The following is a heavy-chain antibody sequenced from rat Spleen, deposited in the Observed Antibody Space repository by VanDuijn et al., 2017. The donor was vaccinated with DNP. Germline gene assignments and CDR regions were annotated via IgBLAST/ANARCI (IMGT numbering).Heavy chain of an antibody. J-gene: IGHJ2*01. CDR2: IKPKSNNYAT. CDR1: FSSAW. D-gene: IGHD1-10*01. CDR3: AWPST. Sequence: FSSAWMYWYRQFPEKRLEWVARIKPKSNNYATDYTESEKGRFTISRDDSKSSIYLQMNNLKEEDTAIYYCAWPSTWGQGVMVTVSS. V-gene: IGHV6-6*01.